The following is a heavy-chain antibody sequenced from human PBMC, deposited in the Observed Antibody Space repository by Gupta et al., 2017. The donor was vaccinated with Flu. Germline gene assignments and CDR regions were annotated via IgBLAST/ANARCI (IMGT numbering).Heavy chain of an antibody. CDR2: IWYDGSNK. J-gene: IGHJ4*02. D-gene: IGHD6-19*01. CDR1: GFTFSSYG. V-gene: IGHV3-33*01. Sequence: QVQLVESGGGVVQPGRSLRLSCAASGFTFSSYGMHWVRQAPGKGLEWVAVIWYDGSNKYYADSVKGRVTISRDNSKNTLYLQMNSLRAEDTAGYYCARGRGGGIAVAGTRFDYWGQGTLVTVSS. CDR3: ARGRGGGIAVAGTRFDY.